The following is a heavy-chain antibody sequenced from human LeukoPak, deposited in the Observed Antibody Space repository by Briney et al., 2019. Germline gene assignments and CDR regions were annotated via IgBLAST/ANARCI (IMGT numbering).Heavy chain of an antibody. V-gene: IGHV3-23*01. D-gene: IGHD2-15*01. J-gene: IGHJ4*02. CDR2: ISGSGGST. Sequence: GGSLRLSCAASGFTFSSYGMSWVRQAPGKELEWVSAISGSGGSTYYADSVKGRFTISRDNSKNTLYLQMNSLRAEDTAVYYCARLHVKFYCSGGSCYPGHWGQGTLVTVSS. CDR1: GFTFSSYG. CDR3: ARLHVKFYCSGGSCYPGH.